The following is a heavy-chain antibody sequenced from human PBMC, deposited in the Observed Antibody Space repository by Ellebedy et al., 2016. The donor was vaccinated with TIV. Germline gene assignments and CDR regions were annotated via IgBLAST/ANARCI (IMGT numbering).Heavy chain of an antibody. D-gene: IGHD5-12*01. Sequence: MPSETLSLTCTVSGGSIGNSYWSWIRLPPGKGLEWIATVHFSGSTYYNPSLKSRVTISVDTSKNHFSLNLSSVTAADTAVYYCARFAKLGSGNDLRRGDDHHYYMDVWGQGTTVTVSS. CDR1: GGSIGNSY. J-gene: IGHJ6*02. V-gene: IGHV4-39*02. CDR2: VHFSGST. CDR3: ARFAKLGSGNDLRRGDDHHYYMDV.